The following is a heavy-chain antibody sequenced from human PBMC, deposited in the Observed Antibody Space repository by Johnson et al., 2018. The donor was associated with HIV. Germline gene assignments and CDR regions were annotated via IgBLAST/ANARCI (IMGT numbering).Heavy chain of an antibody. Sequence: VQLVESGGGLVQPGGSLRLSCAASGFTFSSYAMSWVRQAPGKGLAWVSYISSGGSTIYYADSVKGRFTISRDNAKNSLYLQMNSRRAEDTAVYYCARDQSEVDAFDIWGQGTMVTVSS. CDR2: ISSGGSTI. V-gene: IGHV3-48*04. CDR3: ARDQSEVDAFDI. CDR1: GFTFSSYA. J-gene: IGHJ3*02.